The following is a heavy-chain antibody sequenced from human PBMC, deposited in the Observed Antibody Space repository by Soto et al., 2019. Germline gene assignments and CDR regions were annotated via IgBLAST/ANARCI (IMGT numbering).Heavy chain of an antibody. CDR2: ISYDGSNK. D-gene: IGHD6-13*01. Sequence: GGSLRLSCAASGFTFSSYGMHWVRQAPGKGLEWVAVISYDGSNKYYADSVKGRFTISRDNSKNALYLQMNSLRAEDTAVYYCARGSRIAAAGYYYYGMDVWGQGTTVTVSS. CDR1: GFTFSSYG. CDR3: ARGSRIAAAGYYYYGMDV. V-gene: IGHV3-30*03. J-gene: IGHJ6*02.